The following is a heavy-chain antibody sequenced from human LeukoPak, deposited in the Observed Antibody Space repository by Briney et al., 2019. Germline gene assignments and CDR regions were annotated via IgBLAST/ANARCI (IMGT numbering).Heavy chain of an antibody. D-gene: IGHD2-2*01. J-gene: IGHJ6*02. CDR1: GFTFDDYA. V-gene: IGHV3-9*01. Sequence: PGGSLRLSCAASGFTFDDYAMHWVRQAPGKGLEWVSGISWSSGSTGYADSVKGRFTISRDNAKNSLYLQMNSLRPEDTALYYCAKGGDAAASYTMDVWGQGTTVTVSS. CDR3: AKGGDAAASYTMDV. CDR2: ISWSSGST.